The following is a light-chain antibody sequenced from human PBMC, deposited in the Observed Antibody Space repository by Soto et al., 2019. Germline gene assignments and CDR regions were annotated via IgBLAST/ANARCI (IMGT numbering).Light chain of an antibody. CDR3: ATWDDSLTGLV. V-gene: IGLV1-47*01. CDR1: SSNMGSNY. Sequence: QSVLTQPPSASGTPGQGVSISCSGSSSNMGSNYVYWYQQLPGRAPRLIIYKNDQRPSGVPDRFSCSKSGPSASLAISGLRSEDEALYHCATWDDSLTGLVFGGGTQLTVL. CDR2: KND. J-gene: IGLJ3*02.